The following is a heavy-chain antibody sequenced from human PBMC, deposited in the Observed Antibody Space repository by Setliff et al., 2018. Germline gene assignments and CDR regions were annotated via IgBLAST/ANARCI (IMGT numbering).Heavy chain of an antibody. CDR2: INHRGST. CDR1: GGTFSDYH. D-gene: IGHD3-22*01. CDR3: ARAPRYFDPTGSYFDF. V-gene: IGHV4-34*01. Sequence: SETLSLTCAAYGGTFSDYHWTWIRQSPEKGLEWIGEINHRGSTNYNPSLKSRVTISIDTSRDQFSLKLISMIAADTAVYYCARAPRYFDPTGSYFDFWGQGTLVTVSS. J-gene: IGHJ4*02.